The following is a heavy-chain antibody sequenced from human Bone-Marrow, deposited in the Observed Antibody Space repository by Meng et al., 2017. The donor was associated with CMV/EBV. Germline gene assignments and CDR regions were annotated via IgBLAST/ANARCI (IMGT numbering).Heavy chain of an antibody. D-gene: IGHD5-18*01. CDR1: GGSFSGYY. J-gene: IGHJ4*02. CDR3: ARGRGYSYGARTRGPPH. Sequence: PSETLSLTCAVYGGSFSGYYWSWIRQPPGKGLEWIGEINHSGSTNYNPSLKSRVTISVDTSKNQFSLKLSSVTAADTAVYYCARGRGYSYGARTRGPPHWGQGTLVTVSS. V-gene: IGHV4-34*01. CDR2: INHSGST.